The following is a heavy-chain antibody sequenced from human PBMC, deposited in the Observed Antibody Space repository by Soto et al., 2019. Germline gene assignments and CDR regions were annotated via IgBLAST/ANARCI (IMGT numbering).Heavy chain of an antibody. D-gene: IGHD2-15*01. CDR3: ARGCSGGSCYSGLPNFGWFDP. J-gene: IGHJ5*02. CDR1: GFTFSSYG. V-gene: IGHV3-33*01. Sequence: GGSLRLSCAASGFTFSSYGMHWVRQAPGKGLEWVAVIWYDGSNKYYADSVKGRFTISRDNSKNTLYLQMNSLRAEDTAVYYCARGCSGGSCYSGLPNFGWFDPWGQGTLVTVSS. CDR2: IWYDGSNK.